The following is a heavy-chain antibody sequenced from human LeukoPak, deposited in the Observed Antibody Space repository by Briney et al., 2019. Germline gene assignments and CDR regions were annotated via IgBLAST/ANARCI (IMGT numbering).Heavy chain of an antibody. J-gene: IGHJ2*01. CDR3: ARLARAFGTVYWYFDL. D-gene: IGHD4-17*01. CDR1: GGSISSYY. Sequence: SETLSLTCTVSGGSISSYYGSWIRQPPGKGLEWIGYIYYSGSTNYNPSLKSRVTISVDTSKNQFSLKLSSVTAADTAVYYCARLARAFGTVYWYFDLWGRGTLVTVSS. V-gene: IGHV4-59*08. CDR2: IYYSGST.